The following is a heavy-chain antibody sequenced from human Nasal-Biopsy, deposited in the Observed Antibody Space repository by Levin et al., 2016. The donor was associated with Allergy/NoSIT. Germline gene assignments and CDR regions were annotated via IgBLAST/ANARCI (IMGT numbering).Heavy chain of an antibody. D-gene: IGHD3-10*01. V-gene: IGHV4-61*08. CDR2: IYDGGGT. CDR3: ARERGSGTYYYHNYMDV. Sequence: GSLRLSCSVSGYSARSDDFYWSWVRQPPGKGLEWIGNIYDGGGTDYNPSLKSRVTISQAMSRNQFSLELRSVTAADTAVYYCARERGSGTYYYHNYMDVWGKGTTVTVSS. J-gene: IGHJ6*03. CDR1: GYSARSDDFY.